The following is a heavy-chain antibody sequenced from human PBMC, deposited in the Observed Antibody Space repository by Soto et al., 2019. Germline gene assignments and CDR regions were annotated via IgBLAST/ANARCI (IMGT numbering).Heavy chain of an antibody. D-gene: IGHD3-16*01. Sequence: EVQVLESGGGLVQPGGSLRLSCAASGFNFSSYAMNWVRQSPGKGLEWVGSIRGSGGSADYPDSVEGRFTISRDNPKNTLYQQRNTLRSKYTAVYYCAKRGGDYDSRYHYYMDVWGKGTTVTVSS. J-gene: IGHJ6*03. CDR2: IRGSGGSA. V-gene: IGHV3-23*01. CDR1: GFNFSSYA. CDR3: AKRGGDYDSRYHYYMDV.